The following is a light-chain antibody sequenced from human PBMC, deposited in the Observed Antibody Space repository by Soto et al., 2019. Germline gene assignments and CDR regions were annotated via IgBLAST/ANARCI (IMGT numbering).Light chain of an antibody. V-gene: IGKV1-39*01. J-gene: IGKJ1*01. CDR3: QQSYSTPWT. Sequence: DIPMTQSPSSLSASVGDRVTITCRASQSISSYLNWYQQKPGKAPKLLIYAASSLQSGVPSRFSGSGSGTDFTLTISRLQPEDFATYYCQQSYSTPWTFGQGTKVEIK. CDR2: AAS. CDR1: QSISSY.